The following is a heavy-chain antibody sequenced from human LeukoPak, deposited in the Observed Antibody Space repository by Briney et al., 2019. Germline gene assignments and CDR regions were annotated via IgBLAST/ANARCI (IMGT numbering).Heavy chain of an antibody. CDR1: GYTFTGYY. V-gene: IGHV1-2*02. CDR3: ARDAEQWLVLGNWFDP. CDR2: INPNSGGT. D-gene: IGHD6-19*01. J-gene: IGHJ5*02. Sequence: VASVKVSCKASGYTFTGYYMHWVRQAPGQGLEWMGWINPNSGGTNYAQKFQGRVTMTRDTSISTAYMELSRLRSDDTAVYYCARDAEQWLVLGNWFDPWGQGTLVTVSS.